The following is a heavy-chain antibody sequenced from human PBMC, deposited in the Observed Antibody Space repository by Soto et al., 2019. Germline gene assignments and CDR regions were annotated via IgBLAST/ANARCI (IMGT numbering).Heavy chain of an antibody. CDR1: GFTFSSYG. Sequence: GGSLRLSCAASGFTFSSYGMHWVRQAPGKGLEWVAVISYDGSNKYYADSVKGRFTISRDNSKNTLYLQMNSLRAEDTAVYYCARLFFYGGSGAWFDPWGQGTLVTVS. CDR3: ARLFFYGGSGAWFDP. CDR2: ISYDGSNK. J-gene: IGHJ5*02. D-gene: IGHD4-17*01. V-gene: IGHV3-30*03.